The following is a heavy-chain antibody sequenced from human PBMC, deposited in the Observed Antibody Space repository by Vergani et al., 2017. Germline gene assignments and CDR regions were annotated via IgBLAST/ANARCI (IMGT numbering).Heavy chain of an antibody. CDR1: GFTFDDYA. V-gene: IGHV3-9*01. CDR2: ISWNSGSI. D-gene: IGHD5-18*01. J-gene: IGHJ4*02. Sequence: EVQLVESGGGLVQPGRSLRLSCAASGFTFDDYAMHWVRQAPGKGLEWVSGISWNSGSIGYADSVKGRFTISRDNAKNSLYLQMNSLRAEDTAVYYCARDHPRGYSYGIGYWGQGTLVTVSS. CDR3: ARDHPRGYSYGIGY.